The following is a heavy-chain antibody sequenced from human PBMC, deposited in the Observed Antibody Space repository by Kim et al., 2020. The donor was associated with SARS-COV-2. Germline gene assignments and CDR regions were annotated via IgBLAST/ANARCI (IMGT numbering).Heavy chain of an antibody. CDR3: ARGVGMGHDYVWGSYRYHRGYFDY. CDR1: GGSFSGYY. CDR2: INHSGST. J-gene: IGHJ4*02. V-gene: IGHV4-34*01. D-gene: IGHD3-16*02. Sequence: SETLSLTCAVYGGSFSGYYWSWIRQPPGKGLEWIGEINHSGSTNYNPSLKSRVTISVDTSKNQFSLKLSSVTAADTAVYYCARGVGMGHDYVWGSYRYHRGYFDYWGQGTLVTVSS.